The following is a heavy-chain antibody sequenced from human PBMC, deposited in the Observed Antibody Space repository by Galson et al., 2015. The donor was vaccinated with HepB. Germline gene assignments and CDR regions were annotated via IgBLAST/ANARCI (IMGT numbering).Heavy chain of an antibody. Sequence: SLRLSCAASGFTFSSYGMHWVRQAPGKGLEWVAVISYDGSNKYYADSVKGRFTISRDNSKNTLYLQMNSLRAEDTAVYYCAKGSSGSWGHAFDIWGQGTMVTVSS. CDR3: AKGSSGSWGHAFDI. CDR2: ISYDGSNK. D-gene: IGHD3-22*01. CDR1: GFTFSSYG. V-gene: IGHV3-30*18. J-gene: IGHJ3*02.